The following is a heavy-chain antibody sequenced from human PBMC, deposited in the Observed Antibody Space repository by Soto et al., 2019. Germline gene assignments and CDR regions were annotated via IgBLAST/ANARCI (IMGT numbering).Heavy chain of an antibody. CDR1: GFTLSNYA. CDR2: TLHDGSNK. Sequence: GSLRLSCAASGFTLSNYAMHWVRQAPGKGLEWVAVTLHDGSNKYYADSVKGRFTISRDNSKNTLYLEMNSLRIEDTAVYYCARDRYSSGWYGDFQHWGQGTLVTVSS. J-gene: IGHJ1*01. V-gene: IGHV3-30-3*01. CDR3: ARDRYSSGWYGDFQH. D-gene: IGHD6-19*01.